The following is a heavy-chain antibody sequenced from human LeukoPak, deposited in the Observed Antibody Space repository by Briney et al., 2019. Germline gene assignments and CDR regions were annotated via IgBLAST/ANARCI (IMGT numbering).Heavy chain of an antibody. V-gene: IGHV3-7*01. CDR1: GFTFNSYW. Sequence: GGSLRLSCAASGFTFNSYWMSWVRQAPGKGLEWVANIKQDVNEKYYVDSVKGRFTISRDNAKNSLYLQMNSLRAEDTAVYYCARADASHYMDVWGKGTTVTVSS. CDR2: IKQDVNEK. J-gene: IGHJ6*03. D-gene: IGHD3-16*01. CDR3: ARADASHYMDV.